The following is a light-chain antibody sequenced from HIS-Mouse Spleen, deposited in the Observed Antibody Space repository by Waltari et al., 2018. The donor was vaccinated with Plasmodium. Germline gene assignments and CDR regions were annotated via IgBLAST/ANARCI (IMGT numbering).Light chain of an antibody. CDR1: QIGRKN. CDR3: QVWDSSTVV. Sequence: SYELTQPLSVSVALGQTARITCGGNQIGRKNVRWYQQKPGQAPVLVIYRDSNRPSGIPERFSGSNSGNTATLTISRAQAGDEADYYCQVWDSSTVVFGGGTKLTVL. V-gene: IGLV3-9*01. J-gene: IGLJ2*01. CDR2: RDS.